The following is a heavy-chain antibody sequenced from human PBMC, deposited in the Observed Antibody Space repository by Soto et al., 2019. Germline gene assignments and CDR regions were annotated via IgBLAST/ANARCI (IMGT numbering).Heavy chain of an antibody. V-gene: IGHV4-61*01. D-gene: IGHD2-2*01. J-gene: IGHJ5*02. CDR3: ARDLEYCISTSCYHNWFDP. CDR2: IYYSGST. Sequence: QVQLQESGPGLVKPSETLSLTCTVSGGSVSSGSYYWSWIRQPPGKGLEWIGYIYYSGSTNYNPYLKSRVTISVDTSKNQFSLQLSSVTAADTAVYYCARDLEYCISTSCYHNWFDPWGQGTLVTVSS. CDR1: GGSVSSGSYY.